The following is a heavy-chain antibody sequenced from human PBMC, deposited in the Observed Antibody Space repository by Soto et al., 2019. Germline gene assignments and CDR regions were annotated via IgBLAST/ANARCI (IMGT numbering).Heavy chain of an antibody. Sequence: EVQLLESGGGLVQPGGSLRLSCAASGFTFSSYAMSWVRQAPGKGLEWVSAISGSGGSTYYADSVKGRFTISRDNSKNTLYLQMNSLRAEDTAVYYCAKGGYCSGGSCYVFDAFDIWGQGTMVTVSS. J-gene: IGHJ3*02. CDR1: GFTFSSYA. CDR3: AKGGYCSGGSCYVFDAFDI. D-gene: IGHD2-15*01. V-gene: IGHV3-23*01. CDR2: ISGSGGST.